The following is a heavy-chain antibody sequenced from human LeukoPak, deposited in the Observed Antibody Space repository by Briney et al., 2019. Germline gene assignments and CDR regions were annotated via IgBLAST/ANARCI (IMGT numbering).Heavy chain of an antibody. D-gene: IGHD2-8*01. CDR2: IYHSGST. CDR3: ARDPATECSNGVCYKASWFDP. V-gene: IGHV4-38-2*02. J-gene: IGHJ5*02. CDR1: GYSISSGYY. Sequence: SETLSLTCTVSGYSISSGYYWGWIRQPPGKGLEWIGSIYHSGSTYYNPSLKSRVTISVDTSKNQFSLKLSSVTAADTAMYYCARDPATECSNGVCYKASWFDPWGQGTLVTVSS.